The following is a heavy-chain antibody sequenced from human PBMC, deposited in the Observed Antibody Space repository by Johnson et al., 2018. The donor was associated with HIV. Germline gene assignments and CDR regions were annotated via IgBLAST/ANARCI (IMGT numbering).Heavy chain of an antibody. CDR3: ARLPSGYSRDGFNV. J-gene: IGHJ3*01. CDR2: FNWNGGST. D-gene: IGHD5-18*01. Sequence: VQLVESGGGVVRPGGSLRLSCEGSGFSLDDYGMSWVRQRPGKGLEWVSGFNWNGGSTGYADSVKGRFSISRDNAKNSLYLQMNSLRAEDTALYYLARLPSGYSRDGFNVWGQGTMVTLSS. V-gene: IGHV3-20*04. CDR1: GFSLDDYG.